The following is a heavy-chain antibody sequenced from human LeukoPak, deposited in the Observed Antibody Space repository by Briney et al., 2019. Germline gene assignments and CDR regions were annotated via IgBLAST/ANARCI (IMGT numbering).Heavy chain of an antibody. Sequence: GGSLRLSCAASGFTFSSYEMNWVRQAPGKGLEWVSYISSSGSTIYYADSVKGRFTISRDNAKNSLYPQMNSLRAEDTAVYYCASDDSSGYTDAFDIWGQGTMVTVSS. CDR2: ISSSGSTI. CDR1: GFTFSSYE. J-gene: IGHJ3*02. CDR3: ASDDSSGYTDAFDI. V-gene: IGHV3-48*03. D-gene: IGHD3-22*01.